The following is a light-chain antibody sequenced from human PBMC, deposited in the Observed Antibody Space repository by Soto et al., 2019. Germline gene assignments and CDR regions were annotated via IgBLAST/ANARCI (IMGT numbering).Light chain of an antibody. CDR3: SSYSGTNNVV. Sequence: QSALTQPPSASGSPGQSVTTSCTGTSSDVGGYNYVSWYQQHPGKAPKLIIYEVTKRPSGVPDRFSGAKSGNTASLTVSGLQADHESEYSCSSYSGTNNVVFGGGTKLTVL. V-gene: IGLV2-8*01. J-gene: IGLJ2*01. CDR1: SSDVGGYNY. CDR2: EVT.